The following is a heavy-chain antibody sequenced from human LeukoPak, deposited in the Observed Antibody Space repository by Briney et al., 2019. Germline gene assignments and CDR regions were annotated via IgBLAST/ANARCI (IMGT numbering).Heavy chain of an antibody. V-gene: IGHV1-24*01. Sequence: ASVKVSCKVSGYTLSEISMHWVRQAPGKGLEWMGGFDPEDGETIYAQKFQGRVTMTEDTSTDTAYMELSSLRSEDTAVYYCATDPYDTSGYSLDYWGQGTLVTVSS. D-gene: IGHD3-22*01. J-gene: IGHJ4*02. CDR3: ATDPYDTSGYSLDY. CDR2: FDPEDGET. CDR1: GYTLSEIS.